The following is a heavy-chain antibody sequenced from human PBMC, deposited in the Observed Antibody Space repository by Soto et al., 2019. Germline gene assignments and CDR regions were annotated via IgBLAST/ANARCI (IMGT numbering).Heavy chain of an antibody. CDR1: GFTLSSYA. J-gene: IGHJ4*02. V-gene: IGHV3-23*01. Sequence: GGSLRLSCVASGFTLSSYAMSWVRQAPGKGLEWVSTIRGSGSSTYYTDSVKGRFTISRDNARNTLHLQMNSLRAEDTALYYCAKRQYYDFWSDYTHQFFDYWGQGTLVTV. D-gene: IGHD3-3*01. CDR3: AKRQYYDFWSDYTHQFFDY. CDR2: IRGSGSST.